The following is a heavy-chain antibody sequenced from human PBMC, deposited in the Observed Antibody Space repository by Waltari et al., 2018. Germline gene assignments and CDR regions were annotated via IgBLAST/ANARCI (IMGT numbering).Heavy chain of an antibody. J-gene: IGHJ4*02. CDR1: VVPFGSYA. D-gene: IGHD6-6*01. V-gene: IGHV1-69*13. CDR2: IIPIFGTA. Sequence: QVQLVQSGAEVEKPGSSAKVSCQASVVPFGSYALSWVRQAPGQGLEWMGGIIPIFGTANYAQKFQGKVTITADESTSTAYMELSSLRSEDTAVYDCATRGSSDYWGQGTLVTVSS. CDR3: ATRGSSDY.